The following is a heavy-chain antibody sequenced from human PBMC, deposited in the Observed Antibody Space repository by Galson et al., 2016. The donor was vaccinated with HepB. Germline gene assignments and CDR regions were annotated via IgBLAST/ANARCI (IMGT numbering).Heavy chain of an antibody. Sequence: KGLEWVSGITWNSGNTDYADSVQDRFTVSRDNSKNTVSLQMNTLTAEDTAVYFCARGRKTGVPVFVTGYYGMDVWGKGATVTVSS. CDR3: ARGRKTGVPVFVTGYYGMDV. J-gene: IGHJ6*04. D-gene: IGHD2-8*02. CDR2: ITWNSGNT. V-gene: IGHV3-23*01.